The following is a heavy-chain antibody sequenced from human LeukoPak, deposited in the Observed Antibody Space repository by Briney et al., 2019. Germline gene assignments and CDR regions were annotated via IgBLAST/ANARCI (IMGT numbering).Heavy chain of an antibody. Sequence: SETLSLTCAVYSGSFSGFYWSWIRQPPGKGLEWIGEINHSGSTNYYNPSLKGRVTMSVDTSKNQFSLELSSVTAADTAVYYCARGPYYYYMDVWGKGTTVTVSS. CDR3: ARGPYYYYMDV. J-gene: IGHJ6*03. V-gene: IGHV4-34*01. CDR1: SGSFSGFY. CDR2: INHSGST.